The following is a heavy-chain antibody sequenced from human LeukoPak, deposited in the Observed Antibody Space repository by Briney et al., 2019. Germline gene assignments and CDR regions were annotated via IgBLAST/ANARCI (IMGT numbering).Heavy chain of an antibody. CDR1: GFTFSSYA. CDR2: ISGSGGST. J-gene: IGHJ4*02. D-gene: IGHD3-10*01. V-gene: IGHV3-23*01. Sequence: GGSLRLSCAASGFTFSSYAMSWVRQAPGKGLEWVSAISGSGGSTYYADSVKGRLTISRDNSKNTLYLQMNSLRAEDTAVYYCAKAKVLWFGEYVDYWGQGTLVTVSS. CDR3: AKAKVLWFGEYVDY.